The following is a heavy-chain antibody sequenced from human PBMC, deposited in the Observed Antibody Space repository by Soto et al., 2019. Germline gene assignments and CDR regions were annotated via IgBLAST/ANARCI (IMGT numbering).Heavy chain of an antibody. CDR1: GYTFINYY. CDR2: INPNGGST. D-gene: IGHD6-6*01. J-gene: IGHJ6*03. V-gene: IGHV1-46*03. CDR3: VRATAARQRDYSYHYYLHI. Sequence: QVQLVQSGAEVKKPGASVKVSCKASGYTFINYYIHWVRQAPGQGLEWMGGINPNGGSTVYAQKFQGRDTLTRDTSTSTVYVEMSSLRSDDTAVYFCVRATAARQRDYSYHYYLHIWGKGTTVTVSS.